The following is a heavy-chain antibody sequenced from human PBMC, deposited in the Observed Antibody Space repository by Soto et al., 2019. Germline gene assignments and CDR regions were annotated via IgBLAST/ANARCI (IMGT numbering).Heavy chain of an antibody. D-gene: IGHD3-22*01. CDR1: GYIFTAYG. CDR2: VSTNDDRT. V-gene: IGHV1-18*01. CDR3: ARELNTESSAYYSFAF. J-gene: IGHJ4*02. Sequence: QVPLVQSGPEVKMPGASVKVSCKTSGYIFTAYGLAWLRQAPGQRPEWMGWVSTNDDRTNYAQKFQGRVTMTTDRSTTTTSMELRSLRPDDTAVYYCARELNTESSAYYSFAFWGQGTRVTVSS.